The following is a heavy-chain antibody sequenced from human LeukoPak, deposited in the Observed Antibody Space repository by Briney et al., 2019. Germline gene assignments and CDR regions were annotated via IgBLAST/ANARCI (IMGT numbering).Heavy chain of an antibody. Sequence: SETLSLTCTVSGGSISSYYWSWIRQPPGKGLEWIGYIYYSGNTNYNPSLKSRVIISVDTSKNQSSLRLSSVTAADTAVYYCARFTRILDGMDVWGQGTTVTVSS. CDR3: ARFTRILDGMDV. CDR1: GGSISSYY. J-gene: IGHJ6*02. V-gene: IGHV4-59*01. CDR2: IYYSGNT. D-gene: IGHD2-15*01.